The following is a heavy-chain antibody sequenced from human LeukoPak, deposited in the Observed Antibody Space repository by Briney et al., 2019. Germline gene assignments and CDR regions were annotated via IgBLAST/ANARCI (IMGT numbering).Heavy chain of an antibody. V-gene: IGHV3-48*01. CDR2: ISSSSSTI. D-gene: IGHD3-22*01. J-gene: IGHJ4*02. Sequence: GGSLRLSCAASGFTFSSYSMNWVRQAPGKGLEWDSYISSSSSTIYYADSVKGRFTISRDNAKNSLYLQMNSLRAEDTAVYYCATGGGGYYDYWGQGTLVTVSS. CDR3: ATGGGGYYDY. CDR1: GFTFSSYS.